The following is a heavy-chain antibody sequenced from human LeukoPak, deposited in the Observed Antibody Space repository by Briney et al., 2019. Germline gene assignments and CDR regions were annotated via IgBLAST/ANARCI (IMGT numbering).Heavy chain of an antibody. V-gene: IGHV5-51*01. J-gene: IGHJ4*02. CDR1: GSIFTSYW. CDR3: ARPRNYGELDY. D-gene: IGHD4-17*01. Sequence: GASLQIPCQGSGSIFTSYWIGWGRQLPGKGLEWMGIIYPGDSDTKYSPSFQGQVTISADKSISTAYLQWSSLKASDTAMYYCARPRNYGELDYWGQGTLVTVSS. CDR2: IYPGDSDT.